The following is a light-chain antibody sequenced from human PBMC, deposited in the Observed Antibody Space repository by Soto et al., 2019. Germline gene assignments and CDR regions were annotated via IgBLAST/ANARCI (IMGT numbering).Light chain of an antibody. CDR2: EVT. V-gene: IGLV2-14*01. J-gene: IGLJ2*01. CDR1: SSDIGRYNY. Sequence: QSALTQPASLSGSPGQSITISCTGTSSDIGRYNYVSWYQHHPGKAPKVMIYEVTNRPSGVSDRFSGSKSGNTASLTISGLQTADEADYYCTSYASTSSPVVFGGGTKLTVL. CDR3: TSYASTSSPVV.